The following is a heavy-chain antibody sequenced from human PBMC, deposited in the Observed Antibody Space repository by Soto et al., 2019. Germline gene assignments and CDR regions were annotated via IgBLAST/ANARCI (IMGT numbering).Heavy chain of an antibody. CDR3: ARHRGYSGYGGQPFDY. D-gene: IGHD5-12*01. CDR1: GGSISSSSYY. CDR2: IYYSGST. Sequence: SETLSLTCTVSGGSISSSSYYWGWIRQPPGKGLEWIGSIYYSGSTYYNPSLKSRVTISVDTSKNQFSLKLSSVTAADTAVYYCARHRGYSGYGGQPFDYWGQGTLVTVSS. J-gene: IGHJ4*02. V-gene: IGHV4-39*01.